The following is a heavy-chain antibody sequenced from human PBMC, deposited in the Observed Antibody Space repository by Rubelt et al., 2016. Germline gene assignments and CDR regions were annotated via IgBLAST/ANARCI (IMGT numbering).Heavy chain of an antibody. CDR2: FFYSGST. J-gene: IGHJ6*02. Sequence: QVQLQQWGAGLVKPSETLSLTCTVSGGSISSSSYYWGWIRQPPGKGLEWIGSFFYSGSTYYNPSLKSRVTISVDTSKNQFSLKLSSVTAADTAVYYCARVSDPGQWLALYYYYYGMDVWGQGTTVTVS. D-gene: IGHD6-19*01. CDR3: ARVSDPGQWLALYYYYYGMDV. V-gene: IGHV4-39*01. CDR1: GGSISSSSYY.